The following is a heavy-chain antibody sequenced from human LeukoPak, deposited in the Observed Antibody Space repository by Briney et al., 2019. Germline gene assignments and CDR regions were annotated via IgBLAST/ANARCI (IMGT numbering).Heavy chain of an antibody. J-gene: IGHJ4*02. CDR1: GFIFSSYW. D-gene: IGHD1-26*01. Sequence: GGSLRLSCAASGFIFSSYWMHWVRQVPGKGLEWVSRISGDGSITNYADSVKGRFTISRDNSKNTLYMQMNSLRAGDTAVYYCAKDRLGAILYFDYWGQGTLVTVSS. CDR3: AKDRLGAILYFDY. V-gene: IGHV3-74*01. CDR2: ISGDGSIT.